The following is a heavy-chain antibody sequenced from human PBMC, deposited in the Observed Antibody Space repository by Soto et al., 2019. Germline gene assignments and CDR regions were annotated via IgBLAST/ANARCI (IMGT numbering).Heavy chain of an antibody. V-gene: IGHV4-59*08. CDR2: IHYSGST. Sequence: SETLSLTCTVSGDSISSFYWSWIRQPPGKGLEWIGYIHYSGSTKSNPSLRGRVTMSADTSKNQFSLKPSSVTAADTAVYYCAKRISMAGRRYYLADWGQGALVPASS. J-gene: IGHJ4*02. CDR3: AKRISMAGRRYYLAD. CDR1: GDSISSFY. D-gene: IGHD6-19*01.